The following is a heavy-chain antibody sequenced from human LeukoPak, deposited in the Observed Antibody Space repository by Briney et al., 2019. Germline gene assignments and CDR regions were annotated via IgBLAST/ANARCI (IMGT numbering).Heavy chain of an antibody. V-gene: IGHV4-39*07. CDR3: ARGVAVAGFKY. CDR1: GGFITSSSYY. J-gene: IGHJ4*02. CDR2: IYYTGRT. D-gene: IGHD6-19*01. Sequence: PSETLSLTCTVSGGFITSSSYYWGWIRQPPGKGLEWIGNIYYTGRTHSNPSLQSRATLSVDTSKNQFSLKLTSVTAADTALYYCARGVAVAGFKYWGQGTLVSVSS.